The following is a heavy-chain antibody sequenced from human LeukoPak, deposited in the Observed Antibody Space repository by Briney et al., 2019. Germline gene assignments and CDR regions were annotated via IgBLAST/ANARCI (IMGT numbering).Heavy chain of an antibody. Sequence: SETLSLTCTVSGGSISRYYWSWIRQPPGKGLEWIGYIYYSGSTNYNPSLKSRVTISVDTSKNQFSLKLSSVTAADTAVYYCAGGASGKYFWFDSWGQGTLVTVSS. V-gene: IGHV4-59*01. J-gene: IGHJ5*01. D-gene: IGHD1-26*01. CDR1: GGSISRYY. CDR3: AGGASGKYFWFDS. CDR2: IYYSGST.